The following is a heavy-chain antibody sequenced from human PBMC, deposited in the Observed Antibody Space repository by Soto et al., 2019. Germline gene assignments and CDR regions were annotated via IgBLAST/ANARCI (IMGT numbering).Heavy chain of an antibody. CDR1: GFKFEDYA. Sequence: QLVESGGDVVQPGRSLRLSCAASGFKFEDYAMHWVRQAPGKGLEWVSSISWGSGSIGYADSVRGRFAISRDNAKKSLYLQMNSLRTEDTALYYCARSRATVTPLDYWGQGTLVTVSS. CDR3: ARSRATVTPLDY. CDR2: ISWGSGSI. V-gene: IGHV3-9*01. D-gene: IGHD4-17*01. J-gene: IGHJ4*02.